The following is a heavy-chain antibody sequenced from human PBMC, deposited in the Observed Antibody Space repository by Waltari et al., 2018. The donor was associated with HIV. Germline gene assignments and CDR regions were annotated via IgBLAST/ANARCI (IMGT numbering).Heavy chain of an antibody. CDR2: INTSGST. D-gene: IGHD1-26*01. CDR3: AREDRWAHGMDV. J-gene: IGHJ6*02. Sequence: QVQLQESGPGLVKPSETLSLSCTVSGGSISPYYWTWFRQPAGKGLEWIGRINTSGSTNYNPSLKSRVTMSVDTSKNQFSLKLSSVTAADTAVYYCAREDRWAHGMDVWGQGTTVTVSS. V-gene: IGHV4-4*07. CDR1: GGSISPYY.